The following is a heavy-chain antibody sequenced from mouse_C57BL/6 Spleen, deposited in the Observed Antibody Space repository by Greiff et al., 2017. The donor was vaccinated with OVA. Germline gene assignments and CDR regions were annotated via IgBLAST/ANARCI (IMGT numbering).Heavy chain of an antibody. Sequence: EVQLVESGGGLVKPGGSLKLSCAASGFTFSSYAMSWVRQTPEKRLEWVATISDGGSYTYYPDNVKGRFTISRDNAKNNLYLQMSHLKSEDTAMYYCARDRDYDDGSWYFDVWGTGTTVTVSS. CDR2: ISDGGSYT. D-gene: IGHD2-4*01. CDR3: ARDRDYDDGSWYFDV. J-gene: IGHJ1*03. CDR1: GFTFSSYA. V-gene: IGHV5-4*01.